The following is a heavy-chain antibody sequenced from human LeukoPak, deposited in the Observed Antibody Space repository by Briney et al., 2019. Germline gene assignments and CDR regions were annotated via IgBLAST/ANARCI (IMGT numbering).Heavy chain of an antibody. Sequence: TSQTLSLTCTVFGGSISSGDYYWSWIRQPPGKGLEWIGYIYYSGSTYYNPSLKSRVTISVDTSKNQFSLKLSSVTAADTAVYYCARVGSDYGDYFDYWGQGTLVTVSS. J-gene: IGHJ4*02. CDR2: IYYSGST. V-gene: IGHV4-30-4*01. D-gene: IGHD4-17*01. CDR1: GGSISSGDYY. CDR3: ARVGSDYGDYFDY.